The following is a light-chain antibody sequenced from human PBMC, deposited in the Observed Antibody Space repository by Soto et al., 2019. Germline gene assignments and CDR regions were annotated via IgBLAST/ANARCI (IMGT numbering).Light chain of an antibody. V-gene: IGKV3-20*01. CDR3: QQYGSSPIT. CDR1: QSVSRNY. CDR2: GAS. J-gene: IGKJ5*01. Sequence: EIGLTQSPGTLSLSPGGRATLSCRASQSVSRNYVAWYQQKPGQAPRLLIYGASSRATGIPDRFSGSGSGTDFTLTISRLEPEDFAVYYCQQYGSSPITFGQGTLLEVK.